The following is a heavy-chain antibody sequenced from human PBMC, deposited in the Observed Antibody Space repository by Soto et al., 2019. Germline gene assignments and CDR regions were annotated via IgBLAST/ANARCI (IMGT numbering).Heavy chain of an antibody. V-gene: IGHV2-26*01. Sequence: QVTLKESGPVLVKPTEPLTLRCTVSGLSITDSEMGVSWIRQPPGQPLEWLAHIDSSGEKSYRTFLKSRLAITKDTTKSQIVLTMTTMDPADTATYYCARRHLAVAVSPWFDPWGQGIPVTVSS. CDR1: GLSITDSEMG. CDR3: ARRHLAVAVSPWFDP. D-gene: IGHD6-19*01. J-gene: IGHJ5*02. CDR2: IDSSGEK.